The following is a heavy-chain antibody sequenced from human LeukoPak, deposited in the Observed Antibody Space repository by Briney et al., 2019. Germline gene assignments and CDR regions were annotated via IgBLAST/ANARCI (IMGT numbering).Heavy chain of an antibody. CDR2: INAGNGNT. Sequence: ASVKVSCKASGYTFTSYAMHWVRQAPGQRLEWMGWINAGNGNTKYSQKFQGRVTITRDASASTAYMELSSLRSEDTAVYYCARGRCSSTSCAPWWFDPWGQGTLVTVSS. V-gene: IGHV1-3*01. J-gene: IGHJ5*02. CDR3: ARGRCSSTSCAPWWFDP. CDR1: GYTFTSYA. D-gene: IGHD2-2*01.